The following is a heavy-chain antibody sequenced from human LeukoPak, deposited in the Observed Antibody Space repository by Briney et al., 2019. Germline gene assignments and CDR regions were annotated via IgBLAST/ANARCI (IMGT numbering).Heavy chain of an antibody. CDR1: GFTFSSHA. CDR2: LSGSGGST. CDR3: AKARGLCSGGRCYNPFDT. V-gene: IGHV3-23*01. J-gene: IGHJ5*01. D-gene: IGHD2-15*01. Sequence: PGGSLRLSCAASGFTFSSHAMSWVRQAPGKGLVWVSGLSGSGGSTYYADSVKGRFTISRDNSKNSLYVQMNSLRAEDTAVYYCAKARGLCSGGRCYNPFDTWGHGTLVTVSS.